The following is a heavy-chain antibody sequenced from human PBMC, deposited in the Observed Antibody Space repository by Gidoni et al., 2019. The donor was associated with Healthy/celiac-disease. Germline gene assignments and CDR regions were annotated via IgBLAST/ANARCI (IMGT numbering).Heavy chain of an antibody. D-gene: IGHD6-13*01. CDR3: ARGRAAAGGYYYYYMDV. CDR2: IYYSGST. J-gene: IGHJ6*03. V-gene: IGHV4-59*08. Sequence: QVQLQESGPGLVKPSEPLSLTCPVSGGSIRRYYWSWILQPPGKGLEWIGYIYYSGSTNYNPSLKSRVTISVDTSKNQFSLKLSSVTAADTAVYYCARGRAAAGGYYYYYMDVWGKGTTVTVSS. CDR1: GGSIRRYY.